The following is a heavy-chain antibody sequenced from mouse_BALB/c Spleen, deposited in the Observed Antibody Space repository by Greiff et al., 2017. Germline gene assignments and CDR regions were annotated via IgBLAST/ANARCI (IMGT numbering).Heavy chain of an antibody. CDR2: INPSTGYT. Sequence: QVQLQQPGAELVRPGASVKLSCKASGYTFTSYWMHWVKQRPGQGLEWIGYINPSTGYTEYNQKFKDKATLTADKSSSTAYMQLSSLTSEDSAVYYCARGGWDWYFDVWGAGTTVTVSS. CDR3: ARGGWDWYFDV. J-gene: IGHJ1*01. D-gene: IGHD3-2*02. V-gene: IGHV1-7*01. CDR1: GYTFTSYW.